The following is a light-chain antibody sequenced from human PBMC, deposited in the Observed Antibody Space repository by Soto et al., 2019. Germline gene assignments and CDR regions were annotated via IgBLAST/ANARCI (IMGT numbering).Light chain of an antibody. Sequence: QSALTQPPSASGSPGQSVTISCTGTSSDVGGYNDVSWYQQHPGKAPKLMIYEVNKRPSGVPDRISGSKSGNTASLTVSGLQAEDEADYYCSSYAGSDNLVFGGGTEVTVL. CDR1: SSDVGGYND. V-gene: IGLV2-8*01. CDR3: SSYAGSDNLV. CDR2: EVN. J-gene: IGLJ2*01.